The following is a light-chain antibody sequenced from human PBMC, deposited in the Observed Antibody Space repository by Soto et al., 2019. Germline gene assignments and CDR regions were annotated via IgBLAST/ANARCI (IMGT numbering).Light chain of an antibody. Sequence: DIQMTQSPSTLSGSVGDRVTITCRASQTISSWLAWYQQKPGKAPKLLIFDASSLESGVPSRFSGSGSGTEFTLTISSLQPDDFATYYCQQYSSYPWTFGQGTKVEIK. CDR1: QTISSW. V-gene: IGKV1-5*01. CDR3: QQYSSYPWT. J-gene: IGKJ1*01. CDR2: DAS.